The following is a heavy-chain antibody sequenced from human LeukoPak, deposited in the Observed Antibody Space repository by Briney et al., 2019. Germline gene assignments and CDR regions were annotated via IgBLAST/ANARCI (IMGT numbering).Heavy chain of an antibody. J-gene: IGHJ6*03. Sequence: GGSLRLSCAASGFALSSYAMSWVRQAPGKGLEWVSGINESGVDTNYADSLKGRFTISRDMSKNTVYLQMNSLRVEDTAVYYCAKESGGRSYYYYYMDVWGKGTTVTVSS. CDR3: AKESGGRSYYYYYMDV. CDR1: GFALSSYA. CDR2: INESGVDT. V-gene: IGHV3-23*01. D-gene: IGHD2-15*01.